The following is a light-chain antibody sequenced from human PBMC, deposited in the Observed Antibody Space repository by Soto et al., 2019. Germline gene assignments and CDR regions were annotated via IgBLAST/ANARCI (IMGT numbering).Light chain of an antibody. CDR1: SSDVGGYNY. CDR2: NVS. Sequence: QSVLPQPASVSGSPGQSITISCTGTSSDVGGYNYVSWYQQNPGKAPKLMIYNVSNRPSGVSNRFSGSKSGNTASLTTSGLQAEDEADYYCSSYTSSNTVLFGGGTKLTVL. V-gene: IGLV2-14*01. J-gene: IGLJ2*01. CDR3: SSYTSSNTVL.